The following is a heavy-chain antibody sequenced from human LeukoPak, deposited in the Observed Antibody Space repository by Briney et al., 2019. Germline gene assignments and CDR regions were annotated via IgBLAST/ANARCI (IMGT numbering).Heavy chain of an antibody. V-gene: IGHV1-69*13. CDR2: IIPIFGTA. J-gene: IGHJ3*02. D-gene: IGHD6-13*01. CDR3: ARLISSSWYRNAFDI. CDR1: GGTFSSYA. Sequence: ASVKVSCKASGGTFSSYAISWVRQAPGQGLEWMGGIIPIFGTANYAQKFQGRVTITADESTSTAYMELSSLRSEDTAVYYCARLISSSWYRNAFDIWGQGTMVTVSS.